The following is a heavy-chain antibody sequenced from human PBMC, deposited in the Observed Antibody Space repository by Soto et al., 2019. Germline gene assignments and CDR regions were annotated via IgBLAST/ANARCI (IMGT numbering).Heavy chain of an antibody. Sequence: SETLSLTCAVYGGSFSGYYWSWIRQPPGKGLEWIGEINHSGSTNYNPSLKSRVTISVDTSKNQFSLKLSSVTAADTAVYYCARIHFIAAAGDYWGQGTLVTVSS. CDR2: INHSGST. V-gene: IGHV4-34*01. CDR3: ARIHFIAAAGDY. CDR1: GGSFSGYY. J-gene: IGHJ4*02. D-gene: IGHD6-13*01.